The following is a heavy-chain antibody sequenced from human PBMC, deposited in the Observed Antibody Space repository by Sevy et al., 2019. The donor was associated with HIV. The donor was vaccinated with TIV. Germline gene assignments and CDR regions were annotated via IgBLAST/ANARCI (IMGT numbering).Heavy chain of an antibody. V-gene: IGHV3-30-3*01. CDR2: ISYDGSNK. Sequence: GGYLRLSCAASGFTFSDYSMHWVRQAPGKGLEWVATISYDGSNKHYADSAKGRFTLSRDNSKNSLFLQMNSLRAEDTAVYYCALERLSSNVAEYFQNWGQGTLVTVSS. J-gene: IGHJ1*01. D-gene: IGHD1-1*01. CDR3: ALERLSSNVAEYFQN. CDR1: GFTFSDYS.